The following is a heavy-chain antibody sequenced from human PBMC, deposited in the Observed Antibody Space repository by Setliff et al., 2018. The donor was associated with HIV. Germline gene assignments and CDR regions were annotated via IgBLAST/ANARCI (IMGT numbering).Heavy chain of an antibody. J-gene: IGHJ5*02. CDR3: AKCSEMLGTPATSSGYYCGWFDP. V-gene: IGHV1-2*02. CDR2: VNPNSGGT. CDR1: GYTFTDYY. Sequence: ASVKVSCKASGYTFTDYYIHWVRQAPGQGLQWMGWVNPNSGGTNSAQKFQGRVTMTTDTSTSTAYMDLRSLRSDDTAVYYCAKCSEMLGTPATSSGYYCGWFDPWGQGTLVTVSS. D-gene: IGHD3-22*01.